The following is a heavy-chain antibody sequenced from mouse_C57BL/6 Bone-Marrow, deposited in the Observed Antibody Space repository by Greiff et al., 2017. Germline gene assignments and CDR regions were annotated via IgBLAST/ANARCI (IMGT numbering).Heavy chain of an antibody. CDR3: ARSDYGSSYVDGYFDV. D-gene: IGHD1-1*01. Sequence: QVQLQQSGAELVKPGASVKLSCKASGYTFTSYWMHWVKQRPGQGLEWIGMIHPNSGSTNYNEKFKSKATLTVDKSSSTAYMQLSSLTSEDSAVYYCARSDYGSSYVDGYFDVWGTGTTVTVSS. CDR2: IHPNSGST. CDR1: GYTFTSYW. J-gene: IGHJ1*03. V-gene: IGHV1-64*01.